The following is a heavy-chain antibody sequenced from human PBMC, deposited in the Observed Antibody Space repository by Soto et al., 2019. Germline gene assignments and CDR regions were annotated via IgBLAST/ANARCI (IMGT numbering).Heavy chain of an antibody. CDR1: GGSFSGYY. J-gene: IGHJ4*02. D-gene: IGHD2-8*02. CDR3: ARDKITGLFDY. CDR2: INHSGST. V-gene: IGHV4-34*01. Sequence: QVQLQQWGAGLLKPSETLSLTCAVYGGSFSGYYWTWIRQPPGTGLEWIGEINHSGSTNYNPSLKCRVTISVDTSKNQFSLKLTSVTAADTAVDYCARDKITGLFDYWGQGTLVTVSS.